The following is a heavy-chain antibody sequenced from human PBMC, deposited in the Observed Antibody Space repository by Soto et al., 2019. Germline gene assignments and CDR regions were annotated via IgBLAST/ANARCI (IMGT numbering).Heavy chain of an antibody. J-gene: IGHJ3*02. V-gene: IGHV4-31*03. CDR1: VGSISSGGYY. CDR3: ARVRPSRRCYDSSGYCTPDAFDS. Sequence: TLSLTCTVSVGSISSGGYYWSWIRQHPGKGLEWIGYIYYSGSTYYNPSLKSRVTISVDTSKNQFSLKLSSVTAADTAVYYCARVRPSRRCYDSSGYCTPDAFDSWGQGKMVPV. CDR2: IYYSGST. D-gene: IGHD3-22*01.